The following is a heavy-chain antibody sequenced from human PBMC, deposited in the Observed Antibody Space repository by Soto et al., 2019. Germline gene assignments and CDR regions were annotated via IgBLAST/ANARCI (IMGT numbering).Heavy chain of an antibody. Sequence: QVQLVQSAGEVKKPGASVKVSCTTSGYSFSSYGISWVREAPGQGLEWLGWISTYNGNTKYAESLQGRISLTLDYSTTTAFMELKDLQFDGTAVYFCGRAQYAVSDALEFGGQGTTFIVS. J-gene: IGHJ3*01. CDR1: GYSFSSYG. V-gene: IGHV1-18*01. D-gene: IGHD2-8*01. CDR3: GRAQYAVSDALEF. CDR2: ISTYNGNT.